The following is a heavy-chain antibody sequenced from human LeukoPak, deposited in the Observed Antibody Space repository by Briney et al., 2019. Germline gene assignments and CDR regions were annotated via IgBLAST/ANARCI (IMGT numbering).Heavy chain of an antibody. D-gene: IGHD3-9*01. V-gene: IGHV3-66*01. CDR1: GFTFSSYN. CDR2: IYSGGST. J-gene: IGHJ4*02. Sequence: PGGSLRLSCAASGFTFSSYNMSWVRQAPGKGLEWVSVIYSGGSTYYADSVKGRFTISRDNSKNTLYLQMNSLRAEDTAVYYCARVNNYDILTGYYYFDYWGQGTLVTVSS. CDR3: ARVNNYDILTGYYYFDY.